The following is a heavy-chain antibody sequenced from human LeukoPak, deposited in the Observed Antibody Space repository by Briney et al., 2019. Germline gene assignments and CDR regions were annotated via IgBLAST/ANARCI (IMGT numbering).Heavy chain of an antibody. D-gene: IGHD5-12*01. CDR2: IYTSGST. V-gene: IGHV4-61*02. CDR1: GGSISSGSYY. Sequence: PAETLSLTCTVSGGSISSGSYYGSWIRQPAGKGVGLIGLIYTSGSTNHNPSRKSRVPISVATSKNQFSMKLSSVTAADTAVYYCARDGGGRGYSGYEFDYWGQGTLVTVSS. CDR3: ARDGGGRGYSGYEFDY. J-gene: IGHJ4*02.